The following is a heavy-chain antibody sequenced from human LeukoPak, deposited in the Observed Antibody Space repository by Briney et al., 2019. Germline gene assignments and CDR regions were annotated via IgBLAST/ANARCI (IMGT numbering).Heavy chain of an antibody. CDR1: GFTFSSYS. CDR2: IYYSRST. Sequence: GSLRLSCAASGFTFSSYSMNWVRRAPGKGLEWIGYIYYSRSTNYNPSLKSRVTISVDTSKNQFSLKLSSVTAADTAVYYCARGEAAAGTYDFYYYFMDVWGKGTTVTVSS. D-gene: IGHD6-13*01. CDR3: ARGEAAAGTYDFYYYFMDV. V-gene: IGHV4-59*01. J-gene: IGHJ6*03.